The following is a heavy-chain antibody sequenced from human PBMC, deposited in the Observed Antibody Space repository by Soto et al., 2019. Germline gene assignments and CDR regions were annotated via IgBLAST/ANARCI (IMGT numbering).Heavy chain of an antibody. Sequence: QVQLVQSGAEVKKPGSSVKVSCKASGGTFSSYTISWVRQAPGQGLEWMGRIIPILGIANYAQKFQGRVTITADKSTSTAYMELSSLRSEATAVYYCAREGVAGYLGYWGQGTLVTVSS. D-gene: IGHD6-19*01. V-gene: IGHV1-69*08. J-gene: IGHJ4*02. CDR2: IIPILGIA. CDR1: GGTFSSYT. CDR3: AREGVAGYLGY.